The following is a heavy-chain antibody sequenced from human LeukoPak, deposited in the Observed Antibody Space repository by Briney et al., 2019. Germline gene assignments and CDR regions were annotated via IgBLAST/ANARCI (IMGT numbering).Heavy chain of an antibody. Sequence: GGSLRLSCAASGFAFNKFGMHWVRQAPGKGLEWVAFISYDGSNKYYADSVKGRFTISRDNSKNTLYLQMNSLRAEDTAVYYCAKSKDSSGWYESDAFDIWGQGTMVTVSS. CDR1: GFAFNKFG. CDR2: ISYDGSNK. V-gene: IGHV3-30*02. J-gene: IGHJ3*02. D-gene: IGHD6-19*01. CDR3: AKSKDSSGWYESDAFDI.